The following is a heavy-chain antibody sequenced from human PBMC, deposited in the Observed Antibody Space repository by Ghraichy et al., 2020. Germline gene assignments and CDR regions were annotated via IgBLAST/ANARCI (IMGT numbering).Heavy chain of an antibody. D-gene: IGHD3-3*01. CDR3: ASGGGTSSNYDFW. CDR1: GFTFSNYG. J-gene: IGHJ6*02. CDR2: ITSSSSIF. V-gene: IGHV3-48*01. Sequence: GESLNISCAASGFTFSNYGMNWVRQAPGKGLEWVSYITSSSSIFYYADSVKGRFTISRDNANNSLYLQMNSLRAEDTAIYYCASGGGTSSNYDFWWGQGTTVTVSS.